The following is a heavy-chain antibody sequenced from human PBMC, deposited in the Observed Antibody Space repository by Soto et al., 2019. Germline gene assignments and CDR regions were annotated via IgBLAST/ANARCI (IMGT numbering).Heavy chain of an antibody. J-gene: IGHJ5*02. CDR3: AREVVDGSSLWLDP. CDR2: MNANVDAT. D-gene: IGHD3-10*01. V-gene: IGHV1-8*01. Sequence: ASVQVSCKASGFTFSANDINWVRQAPGQGLQWMGWMNANVDATDSPQEFKGRVTMTWNASISTAYMELSNLKSDDTAVYYCAREVVDGSSLWLDPWGQGTLVTVPQ. CDR1: GFTFSAND.